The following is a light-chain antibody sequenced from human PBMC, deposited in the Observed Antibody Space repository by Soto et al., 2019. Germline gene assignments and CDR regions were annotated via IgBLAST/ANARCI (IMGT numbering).Light chain of an antibody. Sequence: DIQMTQSPSSLSASVGDRVTITCRASQSIGTYLNWYLQKPGKAPQLLIHAASSLQTGVPSRFSGSGSGTEFTLTISSLQPDDFATYYCQQYSSYSKTFGQGTKVDIK. J-gene: IGKJ1*01. CDR3: QQYSSYSKT. CDR2: AAS. V-gene: IGKV1-39*01. CDR1: QSIGTY.